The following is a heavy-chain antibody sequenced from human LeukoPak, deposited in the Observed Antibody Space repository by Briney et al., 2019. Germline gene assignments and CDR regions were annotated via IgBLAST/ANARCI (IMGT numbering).Heavy chain of an antibody. CDR3: AKDRGLVDSSGPYYFDY. J-gene: IGHJ4*02. Sequence: PGGSLRLSCAVSGFIFSRYAMHWVRQAPGKGLEWVAVISYDGSNKYYADSVKGRFTISRDNSKNTLYLQMNSLRAEDTAVYYCAKDRGLVDSSGPYYFDYWGQGTLVTVSS. V-gene: IGHV3-30*04. CDR2: ISYDGSNK. D-gene: IGHD3-22*01. CDR1: GFIFSRYA.